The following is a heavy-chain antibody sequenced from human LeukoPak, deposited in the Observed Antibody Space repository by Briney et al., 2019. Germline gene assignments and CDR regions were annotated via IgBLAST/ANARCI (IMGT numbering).Heavy chain of an antibody. CDR3: ARGGSSYYMDV. CDR1: GFTFSSYV. V-gene: IGHV3-30*04. J-gene: IGHJ6*03. CDR2: ISYDGSNE. D-gene: IGHD3-10*01. Sequence: GGSLRLSCAASGFTFSSYVMHWVRQAPGKGLEWVAIISYDGSNEYYADSVKGRFTISRDNSKNTLYLQMNSLRAEDTALYYCARGGSSYYMDVWGKGTTVTISS.